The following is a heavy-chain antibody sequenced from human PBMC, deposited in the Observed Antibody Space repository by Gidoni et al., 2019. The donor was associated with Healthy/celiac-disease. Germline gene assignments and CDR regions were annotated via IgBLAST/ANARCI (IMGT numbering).Heavy chain of an antibody. Sequence: QVQLVGAGGGVVQPGRSLRLSCAASGFTFRSYAMHWVRQAPGKGLEWVAVISYDGSNKYYADSVKGRFTISRDNSKNTLYLQMNSLRAEDTAVYYCARELGIGGFDYWGQGTLVTVSS. J-gene: IGHJ4*02. CDR3: ARELGIGGFDY. V-gene: IGHV3-30-3*01. CDR1: GFTFRSYA. CDR2: ISYDGSNK. D-gene: IGHD7-27*01.